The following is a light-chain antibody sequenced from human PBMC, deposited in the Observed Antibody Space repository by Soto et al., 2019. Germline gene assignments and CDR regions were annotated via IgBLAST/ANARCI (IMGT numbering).Light chain of an antibody. Sequence: DIQMTQSPSTLSASVGDRITIACRASQSISSYLAWYQQKPGKAPNLLIYKASNLASGVPSRFTGGGSGTDFTLTIISLQPDDFATYYCQQYNTYSYTFGQGTKLEIK. CDR3: QQYNTYSYT. CDR2: KAS. CDR1: QSISSY. J-gene: IGKJ2*01. V-gene: IGKV1-5*03.